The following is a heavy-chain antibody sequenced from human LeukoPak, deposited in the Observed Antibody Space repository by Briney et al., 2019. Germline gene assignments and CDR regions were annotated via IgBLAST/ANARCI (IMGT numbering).Heavy chain of an antibody. CDR1: GYTFTSYY. Sequence: ASVKVSCKASGYTFTSYYMHWVRQAPGQGLEWMGWINPNSGGTNYAQKFQGRVTMTRDTSISTAYMELSRLRSDDTAVYYCARRGGNILTGYYNLDYWGQGTLVTVSS. J-gene: IGHJ4*02. CDR3: ARRGGNILTGYYNLDY. D-gene: IGHD3-9*01. V-gene: IGHV1-2*02. CDR2: INPNSGGT.